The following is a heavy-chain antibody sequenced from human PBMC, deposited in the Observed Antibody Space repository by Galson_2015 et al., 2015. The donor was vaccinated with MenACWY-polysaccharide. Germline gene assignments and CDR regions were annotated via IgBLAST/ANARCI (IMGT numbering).Heavy chain of an antibody. CDR1: GFTFSSYA. D-gene: IGHD6-6*01. Sequence: SLRLSCAASGFTFSSYAMSWVRQAPGKGLEWVSAISGSGGSTYYADSVKGRFTISRDNSKNTLYLQMNSLRAEDTAVYYCAKDRFSSSAGRIHDYWGQGTLVTVSS. CDR2: ISGSGGST. V-gene: IGHV3-23*01. CDR3: AKDRFSSSAGRIHDY. J-gene: IGHJ4*02.